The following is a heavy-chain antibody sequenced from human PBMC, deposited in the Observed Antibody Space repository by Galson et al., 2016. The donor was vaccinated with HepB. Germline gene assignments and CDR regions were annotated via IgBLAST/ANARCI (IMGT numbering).Heavy chain of an antibody. CDR1: GFSLSSYS. CDR3: ARDSHSLDF. D-gene: IGHD2-21*01. Sequence: LRLSCAASGFSLSSYSMNWVRQAPGRGLEWVSYIRSTGTTTHYADSVKGRFTISRDVAENSVYLQMNSLREEDTAVDYCARDSHSLDFWGQGTLVTISS. J-gene: IGHJ4*02. CDR2: IRSTGTTT. V-gene: IGHV3-48*02.